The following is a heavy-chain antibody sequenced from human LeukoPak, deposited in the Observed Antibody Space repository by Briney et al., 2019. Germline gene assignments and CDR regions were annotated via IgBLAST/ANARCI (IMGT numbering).Heavy chain of an antibody. CDR3: ARTTEGYCSSASCFGFSYSYYMDV. Sequence: GSLRLSCVASGFTFTNAWMSWIRQPPGKGLEWIGYIYYSGSTNYNPSLKSRVTISVDTSKNQFSLKLSSVIAADTAVYYCARTTEGYCSSASCFGFSYSYYMDVWGKGTTVTISS. J-gene: IGHJ6*03. CDR1: GFTFTNAW. V-gene: IGHV4-59*01. CDR2: IYYSGST. D-gene: IGHD2-2*01.